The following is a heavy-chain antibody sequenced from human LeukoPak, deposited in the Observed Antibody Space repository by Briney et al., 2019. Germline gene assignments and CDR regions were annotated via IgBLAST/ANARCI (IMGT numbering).Heavy chain of an antibody. CDR3: ARYHTALNY. CDR1: GVTVSSDY. J-gene: IGHJ4*02. D-gene: IGHD5-18*01. Sequence: GGSLRLSCAASGVTVSSDYMTWVRQAPGKGLEWVSVIYSGGSTYYADSVKGRFTISRDNSKNTVYLQLNNLRVEDTAVYYCARYHTALNYWGQGTLVTASS. V-gene: IGHV3-53*01. CDR2: IYSGGST.